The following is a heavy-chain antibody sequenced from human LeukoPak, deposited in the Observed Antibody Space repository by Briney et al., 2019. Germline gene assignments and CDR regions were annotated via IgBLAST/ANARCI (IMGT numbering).Heavy chain of an antibody. CDR1: GYTFTSYD. Sequence: ASVKVSCKASGYTFTSYDINWVRQAPGQGLEWMGWISAYNGNTNYAQKLQGRVTMTTDTSTSTAYMELRSLRSDDTAVYYCAKNLGPGIAAAGTFIVWGQGTLVTVSS. CDR2: ISAYNGNT. J-gene: IGHJ4*02. V-gene: IGHV1-18*01. D-gene: IGHD6-13*01. CDR3: AKNLGPGIAAAGTFIV.